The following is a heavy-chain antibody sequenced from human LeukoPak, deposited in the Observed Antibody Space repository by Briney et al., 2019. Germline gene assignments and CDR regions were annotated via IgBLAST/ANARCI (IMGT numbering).Heavy chain of an antibody. CDR2: INPRGDEA. J-gene: IGHJ5*02. CDR3: ARDNSRNWGSSTSWWFDP. D-gene: IGHD3-16*01. CDR1: GFTFSVYW. V-gene: IGHV1-46*01. Sequence: ASVKVSCKASGFTFSVYWMHWVRQAPGQGLEWMGVINPRGDEAVYAQKFQGGITMTRDTPTNTAYMELSSLGPEDTAVVYCARDNSRNWGSSTSWWFDPWGQGTLIIVSS.